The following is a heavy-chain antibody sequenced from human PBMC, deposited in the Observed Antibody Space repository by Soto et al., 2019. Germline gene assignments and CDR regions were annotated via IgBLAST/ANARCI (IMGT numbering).Heavy chain of an antibody. Sequence: AVQVSCKASGYSFTDYHIPWVRQAPGQGLEWMGGIIPIFGTANYAQKFQGRVTITADESTSTAYMELSSLRSEDTAVYYCASWKGESAFDIWGQGTMVTVSS. D-gene: IGHD3-16*01. CDR1: GYSFTDYH. V-gene: IGHV1-69*13. CDR3: ASWKGESAFDI. J-gene: IGHJ3*02. CDR2: IIPIFGTA.